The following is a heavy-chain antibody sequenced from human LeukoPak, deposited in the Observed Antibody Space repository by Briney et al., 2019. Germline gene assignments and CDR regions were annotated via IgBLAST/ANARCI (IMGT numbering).Heavy chain of an antibody. V-gene: IGHV3-30*03. CDR3: ARDLHCAGGECYYGLMY. J-gene: IGHJ4*02. CDR2: MSFDGSYK. Sequence: GGSLRLSCAASGFTFNTYAMHWVRQAPGKGLEWVAVMSFDGSYKHYADSVKGRFTISRDNSKSTLYVQMNSLRVEDTAVCYCARDLHCAGGECYYGLMYWGQGTLVVVSS. CDR1: GFTFNTYA. D-gene: IGHD2-8*02.